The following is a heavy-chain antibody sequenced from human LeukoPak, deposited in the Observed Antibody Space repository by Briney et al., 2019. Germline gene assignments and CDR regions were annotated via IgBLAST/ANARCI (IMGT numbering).Heavy chain of an antibody. CDR1: GSTFSSYS. J-gene: IGHJ4*02. D-gene: IGHD2-8*01. CDR3: ARALTSGLDY. V-gene: IGHV3-48*01. CDR2: ISSSSSTI. Sequence: GGSLRLSCAASGSTFSSYSMNWVRQAPGKGLEGVSYISSSSSTIYYADSVKGRFTISRDIAKNSLYLQMNSLRAEDTAVYYCARALTSGLDYWGQGTLVTVSS.